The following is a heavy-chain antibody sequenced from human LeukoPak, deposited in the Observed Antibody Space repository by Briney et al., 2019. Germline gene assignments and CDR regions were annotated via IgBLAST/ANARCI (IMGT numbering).Heavy chain of an antibody. V-gene: IGHV1-2*06. D-gene: IGHD6-19*01. CDR3: ARDLVGYSSGFDP. J-gene: IGHJ5*02. Sequence: GAPVKVSCKASGYTFTGYYMHWVRQAPGQGLEWMGRINPNSGGTNYAQKFQGRVTMTRDTSISTAYMELSRLRSDDTAVYYCARDLVGYSSGFDPWGQGTLVTVSS. CDR1: GYTFTGYY. CDR2: INPNSGGT.